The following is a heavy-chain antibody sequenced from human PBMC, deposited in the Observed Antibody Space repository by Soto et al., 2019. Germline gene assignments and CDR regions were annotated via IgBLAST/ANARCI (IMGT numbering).Heavy chain of an antibody. CDR1: GGSISSSSYY. V-gene: IGHV4-39*01. CDR3: ARHWGLWFGELSFPLFDY. J-gene: IGHJ4*02. CDR2: IYYSGST. Sequence: PSETLSLTCTVSGGSISSSSYYWGWIRQPPGKGLEWIGSIYYSGSTYYNPSLKSRVTISVDTSKNQFSLKLSSVTAADTAVYYCARHWGLWFGELSFPLFDYWGQGTLVTVSS. D-gene: IGHD3-10*01.